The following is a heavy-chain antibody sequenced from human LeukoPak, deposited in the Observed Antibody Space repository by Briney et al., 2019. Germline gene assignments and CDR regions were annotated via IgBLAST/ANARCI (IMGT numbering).Heavy chain of an antibody. J-gene: IGHJ4*02. D-gene: IGHD5-24*01. V-gene: IGHV1-69*02. Sequence: SSVKVSCKASGGTFSSYTISWVRQAPGQGLEWMGRIIPILGIANYAQKFQGRVTITADKSTSTAYMELSSLRSEDTAVSYCARLSDGYNFDYWGQGTLVTVSS. CDR1: GGTFSSYT. CDR2: IIPILGIA. CDR3: ARLSDGYNFDY.